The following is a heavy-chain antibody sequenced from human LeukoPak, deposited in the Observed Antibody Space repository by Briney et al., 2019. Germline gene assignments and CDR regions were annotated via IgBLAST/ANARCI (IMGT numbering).Heavy chain of an antibody. CDR2: ISYDGSNK. CDR1: GFTFSSYG. J-gene: IGHJ4*02. CDR3: AKDVAVAGFYYFDY. Sequence: GGSLRLSCAASGFTFSSYGMHWVRQAPGKGLEWVAVISYDGSNKYYVDSVKGRFTISRDNSKNTLYLQMNSLRAEDTAVYYCAKDVAVAGFYYFDYWGQGTLVTVSS. D-gene: IGHD6-19*01. V-gene: IGHV3-30*18.